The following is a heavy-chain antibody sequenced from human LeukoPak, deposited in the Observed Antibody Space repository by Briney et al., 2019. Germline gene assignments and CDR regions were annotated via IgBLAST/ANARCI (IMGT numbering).Heavy chain of an antibody. V-gene: IGHV3-74*03. CDR3: ARVGGPGWYGY. CDR1: GFTFSTYW. Sequence: PGGSLRLSCAASGFTFSTYWMHWVRQVPGKGLVWVSRINSDGSTTTNADSVKGRFTISRDNAKNTLYLQMNSLRAEDTALYYCARVGGPGWYGYWGQGTLVTASS. D-gene: IGHD6-19*01. CDR2: INSDGSTT. J-gene: IGHJ4*02.